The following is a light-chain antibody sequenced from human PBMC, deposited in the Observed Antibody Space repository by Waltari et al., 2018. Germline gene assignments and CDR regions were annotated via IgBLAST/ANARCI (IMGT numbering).Light chain of an antibody. V-gene: IGLV3-21*04. CDR1: NIGSKT. Sequence: SYVLTQSPSVSVAPGETARITCGGNNIGSKTGQWYQQKTGPAPILVMYYNNDRPSGIPERFSGSNSGSTATLTISRVEAGDEADYYCQLWDSSSDHVVFGRGTKLTVL. CDR3: QLWDSSSDHVV. CDR2: YNN. J-gene: IGLJ2*01.